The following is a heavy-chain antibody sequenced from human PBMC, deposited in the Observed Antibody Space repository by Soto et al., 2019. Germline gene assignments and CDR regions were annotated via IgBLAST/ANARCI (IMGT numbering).Heavy chain of an antibody. Sequence: GESLKISCKGSGYGFSLHWVAWLRQMPGKGLEWVGIIYPGNSNTMYSPSLQGQVTISADTALSTTYLQWDTLKPSYTAIYFCASGAHCDGRNCPMGGFDMWGQGRMLTVAS. V-gene: IGHV5-51*01. CDR2: IYPGNSNT. D-gene: IGHD1-1*01. CDR1: GYGFSLHW. CDR3: ASGAHCDGRNCPMGGFDM. J-gene: IGHJ3*02.